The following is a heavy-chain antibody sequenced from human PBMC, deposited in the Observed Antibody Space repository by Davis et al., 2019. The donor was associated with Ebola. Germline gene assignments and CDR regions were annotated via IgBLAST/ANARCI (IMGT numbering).Heavy chain of an antibody. CDR2: SSGYNGKI. CDR1: GYSFTSYG. V-gene: IGHV1-18*01. J-gene: IGHJ4*02. D-gene: IGHD3-16*01. Sequence: ASVQVSCKASGYSFTSYGISWVRHVPGHGLEWTGWSSGYNGKITHAQRFQDRLTVTIDPYTNTGYMELRSLRSDDTGVYYCARDPWFGIDSWGQGSLVTVSS. CDR3: ARDPWFGIDS.